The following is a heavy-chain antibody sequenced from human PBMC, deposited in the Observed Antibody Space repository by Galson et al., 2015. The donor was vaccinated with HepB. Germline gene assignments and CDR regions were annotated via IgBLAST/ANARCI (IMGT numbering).Heavy chain of an antibody. D-gene: IGHD5-12*01. J-gene: IGHJ5*02. CDR3: ARHPGGSGYWGAWFDP. CDR1: GYSFTSYW. Sequence: QSGAEVKKPGESLRISCKGSGYSFTSYWISWVRQMPGKGLEWMGRIDPSDSYTNYSPSFQGHVTISADKSISTAYLQWSSLKASDTAMYYCARHPGGSGYWGAWFDPWGQGTLVTVSS. V-gene: IGHV5-10-1*01. CDR2: IDPSDSYT.